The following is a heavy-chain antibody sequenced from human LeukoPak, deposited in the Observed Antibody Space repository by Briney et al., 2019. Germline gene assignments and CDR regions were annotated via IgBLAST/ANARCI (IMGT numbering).Heavy chain of an antibody. Sequence: SQTLSLTCTVSGGSISSGSYYWSWIRQPAGKGLEWIGRIYTSGSTNYNPSLKSRVTISVDTSKNQFSLKLSSVTAADTAVYYCARGSPYYCYYMDVWGKGTTVTVSS. CDR3: ARGSPYYCYYMDV. CDR1: GGSISSGSYY. CDR2: IYTSGST. V-gene: IGHV4-61*02. J-gene: IGHJ6*03.